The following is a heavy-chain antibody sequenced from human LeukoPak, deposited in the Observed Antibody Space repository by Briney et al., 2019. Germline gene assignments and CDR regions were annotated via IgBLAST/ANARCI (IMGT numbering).Heavy chain of an antibody. Sequence: GASVKVSCKTSGYTFTIYGISWVRQAPGQGLEWMGLISAYGNTNYAQNLQGRVTMTTDTSTSTAYMELRSLRSDDTAVYYCARGIIGYYFDYWAREPWSPSPQ. D-gene: IGHD2-15*01. J-gene: IGHJ4*02. V-gene: IGHV1-18*01. CDR3: ARGIIGYYFDY. CDR1: GYTFTIYG. CDR2: ISAYGNT.